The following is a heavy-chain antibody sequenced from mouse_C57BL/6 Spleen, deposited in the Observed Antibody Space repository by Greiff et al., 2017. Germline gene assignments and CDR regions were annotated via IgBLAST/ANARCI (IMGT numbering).Heavy chain of an antibody. Sequence: VQLKESGPELVKPGASVKISCKASGYSFTGYYMNWVKQSPEKSLEWIGEINPSTGGTPYNQKFKAKATLTVDKSSSTAYMQLKSLTSEDSAVYYCARGIYGGPGAMDYWGQGTSVTVSS. CDR3: ARGIYGGPGAMDY. D-gene: IGHD1-1*02. V-gene: IGHV1-42*01. J-gene: IGHJ4*01. CDR2: INPSTGGT. CDR1: GYSFTGYY.